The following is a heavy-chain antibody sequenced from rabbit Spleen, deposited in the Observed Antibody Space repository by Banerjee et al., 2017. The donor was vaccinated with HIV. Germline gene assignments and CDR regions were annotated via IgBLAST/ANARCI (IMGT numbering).Heavy chain of an antibody. CDR3: ARDTGTSFSTYGMDL. J-gene: IGHJ6*01. V-gene: IGHV1S40*01. CDR1: KFSFNSGYD. D-gene: IGHD8-1*01. Sequence: QSLEESGGGLVKPGASLTLTCKASKFSFNSGYDMCWVRQAPGKGLEWIACVYAGSSIGTYSATWAKGRFTVSKTSSTTVTLQMTSLTAADTATYFCARDTGTSFSTYGMDLWGQGTLVTVS. CDR2: VYAGSSIGT.